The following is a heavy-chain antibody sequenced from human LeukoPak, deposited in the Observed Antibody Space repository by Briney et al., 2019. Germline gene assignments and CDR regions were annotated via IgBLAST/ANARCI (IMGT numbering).Heavy chain of an antibody. CDR1: GFPFSNYD. Sequence: GGSLRLSCGASGFPFSNYDMHWVRQAPGKGLDWVSAIDTVGNTYYSGSVKGRFTISRENAQNSLFLQMNSLRDGDTVHYYCIRIRTREHQYGMDVWGQGTTVTVSS. V-gene: IGHV3-13*01. CDR2: IDTVGNT. CDR3: IRIRTREHQYGMDV. D-gene: IGHD1-26*01. J-gene: IGHJ6*02.